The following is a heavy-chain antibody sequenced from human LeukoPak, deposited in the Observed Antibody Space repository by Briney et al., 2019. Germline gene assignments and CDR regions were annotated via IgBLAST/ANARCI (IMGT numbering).Heavy chain of an antibody. J-gene: IGHJ4*02. CDR3: ARLPNYYGSGSYFSWIDY. CDR1: GYSFTSYW. D-gene: IGHD3-10*01. V-gene: IGHV5-51*01. CDR2: IYPGDSDT. Sequence: GESLKISCKGSGYSFTSYWIGWVRQMPGKGLEWMGIIYPGDSDTRYSPSFQGQVTISADKSISTAYLQWSSLKASDTAMYYCARLPNYYGSGSYFSWIDYWGQGTLVTVSS.